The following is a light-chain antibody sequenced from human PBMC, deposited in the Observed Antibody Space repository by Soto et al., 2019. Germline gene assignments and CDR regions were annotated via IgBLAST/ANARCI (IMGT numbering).Light chain of an antibody. CDR2: AAS. CDR1: HFIGNA. CDR3: LQFYNFSWT. J-gene: IGKJ1*01. V-gene: IGKV1-6*01. Sequence: AIQLTQSPSSLSASVVDRFTISFLASHFIGNALAWYQHKPVKAPMLLIFAASNLQSGVPSRFSGSGAGTYFTLTISRLQPEDFATYYCLQFYNFSWTFGQGTKVDIK.